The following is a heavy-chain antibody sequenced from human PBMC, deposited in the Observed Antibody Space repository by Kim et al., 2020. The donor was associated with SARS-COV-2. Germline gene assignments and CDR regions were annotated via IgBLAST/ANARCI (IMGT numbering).Heavy chain of an antibody. V-gene: IGHV3-30*03. CDR2: ISYDGSNK. CDR3: RVYGDYGDYGAYYYYGMDV. D-gene: IGHD4-17*01. J-gene: IGHJ6*02. CDR1: GFTFSSYG. Sequence: GGSLRLSCAASGFTFSSYGMHWVRQAPGKGLEWVAVISYDGSNKYYADSVKGRYTISRDNSKNTLYLQMNSLRAEDTAVYYCRVYGDYGDYGAYYYYGMDVWGQGTTVTVSS.